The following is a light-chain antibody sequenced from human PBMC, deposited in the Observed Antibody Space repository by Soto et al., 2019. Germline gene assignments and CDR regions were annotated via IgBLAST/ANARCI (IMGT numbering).Light chain of an antibody. V-gene: IGKV1-5*03. J-gene: IGKJ4*01. CDR1: QGISSW. Sequence: DIQMTQSPSTLSASVGDTVTITCRASQGISSWLAWYQQKPGKTPKLLLYKASSLESGVPSRFSGSGSGTEFTLTISSLQPDDFATYYCQQSNSYSLTFGGGTKVEIK. CDR3: QQSNSYSLT. CDR2: KAS.